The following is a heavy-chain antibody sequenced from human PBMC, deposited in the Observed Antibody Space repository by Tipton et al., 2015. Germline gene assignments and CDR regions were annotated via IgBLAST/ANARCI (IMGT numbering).Heavy chain of an antibody. V-gene: IGHV4-59*01. D-gene: IGHD4-23*01. CDR3: AGTTVVGHTGLGVDY. CDR2: IYYSGST. J-gene: IGHJ4*02. Sequence: LRLSCTVYGDSISSYYWSWIRQPPGKGLEWIGYIYYSGSTNYNPFLKSRVTISLDTSKNQFSLKMSSVIAADTAVYYCAGTTVVGHTGLGVDYWGQGTLVTVSS. CDR1: GDSISSYY.